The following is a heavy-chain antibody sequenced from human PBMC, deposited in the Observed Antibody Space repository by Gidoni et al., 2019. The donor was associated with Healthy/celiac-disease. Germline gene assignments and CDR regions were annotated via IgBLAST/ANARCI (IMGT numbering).Heavy chain of an antibody. J-gene: IGHJ5*02. CDR1: GGSISSYY. V-gene: IGHV4-59*01. Sequence: QVQLQESGPGLVKPSETLSLTCTVSGGSISSYYWSWIRQPPGKGLEWIGYIYYSGSTNYNPSLKSRVTISVDTSKNQFSLKLSSVTAADTAVYYCANSNWFDPWGQGTLVTVSS. CDR2: IYYSGST. CDR3: ANSNWFDP.